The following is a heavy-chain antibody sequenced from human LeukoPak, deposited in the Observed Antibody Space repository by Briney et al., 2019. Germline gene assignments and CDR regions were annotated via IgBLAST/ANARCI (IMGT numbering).Heavy chain of an antibody. CDR2: VDPEDGET. CDR1: GYTFTGYY. J-gene: IGHJ6*03. CDR3: ATVRRITGALLYMDV. D-gene: IGHD1-20*01. V-gene: IGHV1-69-2*01. Sequence: ASVKIPCKVSGYTFTGYYMHWVQQAPGKGLEWMGLVDPEDGETIYAEKFQGRVTITADTSTDTAYMELSSLRSEDTAVYYCATVRRITGALLYMDVWGKGTTVTVSS.